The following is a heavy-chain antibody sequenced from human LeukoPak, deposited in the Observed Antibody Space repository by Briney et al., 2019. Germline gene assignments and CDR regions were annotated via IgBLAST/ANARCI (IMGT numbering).Heavy chain of an antibody. Sequence: GGSLRLSCAASGFPFSSYWMHRVRQAPGKGLGWGSRINSDGSSTSYADSVKGRFTISRDNAKNTLYLQMNSLRAEDTAVYYCARVWTAVVPAAMPIYYFDYWGQGTLVTVSS. J-gene: IGHJ4*02. CDR3: ARVWTAVVPAAMPIYYFDY. V-gene: IGHV3-74*01. CDR2: INSDGSST. D-gene: IGHD2-2*01. CDR1: GFPFSSYW.